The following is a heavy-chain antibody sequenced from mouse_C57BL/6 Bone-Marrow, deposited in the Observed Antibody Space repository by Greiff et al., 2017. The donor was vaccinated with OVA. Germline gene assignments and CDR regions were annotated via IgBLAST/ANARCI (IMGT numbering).Heavy chain of an antibody. CDR3: AGGATVVATRYFDV. CDR2: LYPRDGST. D-gene: IGHD1-1*01. CDR1: GYTFTSYD. Sequence: VQLQQSGPELVKPGASVKLSCKASGYTFTSYDINWVKQRPGQGLEWIGWLYPRDGSTKYNEKFKGKATLTVDTSSSTAYLELHSLTSEDAAVYFCAGGATVVATRYFDVWGTGTTVTVSS. V-gene: IGHV1-85*01. J-gene: IGHJ1*03.